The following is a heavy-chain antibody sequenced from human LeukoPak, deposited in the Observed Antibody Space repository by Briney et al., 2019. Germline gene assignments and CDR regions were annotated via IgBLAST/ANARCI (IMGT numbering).Heavy chain of an antibody. D-gene: IGHD2-21*02. CDR2: INPNSGGT. Sequence: ASVKVSCKASGYTFTGYYMHWVRQAPGQGLEWMGWINPNSGGTNYAQKFQGRVTMTRDTSISTAYMELSRLRSDDTAVYYCAGVSHSDWLYFDYWGQGTLVTVSS. V-gene: IGHV1-2*02. CDR3: AGVSHSDWLYFDY. J-gene: IGHJ4*02. CDR1: GYTFTGYY.